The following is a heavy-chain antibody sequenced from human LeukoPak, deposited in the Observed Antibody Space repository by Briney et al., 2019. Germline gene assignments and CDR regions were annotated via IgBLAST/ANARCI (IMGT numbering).Heavy chain of an antibody. V-gene: IGHV4-4*02. CDR2: IYRSGST. CDR3: VGSYGDSSTARY. D-gene: IGHD5-18*01. J-gene: IGHJ4*02. Sequence: KSSETLSLTCAVSGDAISNNYWWHWVRQFPGKGLGWIGAIYRSGSTSYNPSLRSRVAISIDTSKNQFSLKLSSVTVADTAMYYCVGSYGDSSTARYWGQGTLVTVSS. CDR1: GDAISNNYW.